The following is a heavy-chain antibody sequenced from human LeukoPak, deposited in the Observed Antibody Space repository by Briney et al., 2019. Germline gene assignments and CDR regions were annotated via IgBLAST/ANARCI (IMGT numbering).Heavy chain of an antibody. CDR1: GFTFSSYW. CDR3: ARHLSGVTGYTYGRGIDY. V-gene: IGHV3-7*01. J-gene: IGHJ4*02. Sequence: GGSLRLSCTASGFTFSSYWMSWLRQAPGQGLEWVAKIKKDGSEKYYVDSVKGRFTISRDNAKTSLYLQMNSLRAEDTAVFYCARHLSGVTGYTYGRGIDYWGQGTLVTVSS. D-gene: IGHD5-18*01. CDR2: IKKDGSEK.